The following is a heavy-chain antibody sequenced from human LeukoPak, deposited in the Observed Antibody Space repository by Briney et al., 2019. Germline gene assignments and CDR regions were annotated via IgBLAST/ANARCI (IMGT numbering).Heavy chain of an antibody. CDR1: GFTFNNYA. Sequence: GGSLRLSCAASGFTFNNYAMNWVRQAPGKGLEWVSSISGSGGNTYYADSVKGRFTISRDNSKNTLYLQMNSLRAEDTAVYYCARGPSGYHNTGGQGTLVTVSS. CDR3: ARGPSGYHNT. CDR2: ISGSGGNT. J-gene: IGHJ4*02. V-gene: IGHV3-23*01. D-gene: IGHD5-12*01.